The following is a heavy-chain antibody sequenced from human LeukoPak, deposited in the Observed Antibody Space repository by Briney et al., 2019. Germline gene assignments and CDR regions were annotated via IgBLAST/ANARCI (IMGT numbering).Heavy chain of an antibody. CDR3: ARDRICEKTYYDFWSGGCGRAFDI. V-gene: IGHV3-20*04. Sequence: GGSLRLSCAASGFTFDDYGMSWVRQAPGKGLEWVSGINWNGGSTGYADSVKGRFTISRDNAKNSLYLQMNSLRAEDTALYYCARDRICEKTYYDFWSGGCGRAFDIWGQGTMVTVSS. D-gene: IGHD3-3*01. J-gene: IGHJ3*02. CDR2: INWNGGST. CDR1: GFTFDDYG.